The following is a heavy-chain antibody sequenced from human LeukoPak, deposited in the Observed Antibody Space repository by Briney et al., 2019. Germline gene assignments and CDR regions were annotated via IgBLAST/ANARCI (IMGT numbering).Heavy chain of an antibody. CDR1: GGSINNGGYS. D-gene: IGHD6-13*01. Sequence: SETLSLTCTVSGGSINNGGYSWGWIRQPPGKGLEWIVTICYSGSAYYSPSLKSRVTISVDTSKNQFSLKLTSVTAADTAVYYCARHGRLSAPVIAYGMDVWGQGTTVTVSS. V-gene: IGHV4-39*01. J-gene: IGHJ6*02. CDR2: ICYSGSA. CDR3: ARHGRLSAPVIAYGMDV.